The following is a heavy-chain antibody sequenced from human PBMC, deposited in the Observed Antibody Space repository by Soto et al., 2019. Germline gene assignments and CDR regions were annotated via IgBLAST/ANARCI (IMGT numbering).Heavy chain of an antibody. CDR1: GFTFSNHG. D-gene: IGHD1-26*01. J-gene: IGHJ4*02. V-gene: IGHV3-33*01. CDR3: ARGRGSGSFYQLDY. CDR2: IYYDGSNE. Sequence: QVQLVESGGGVVQPGRSLRLSCAASGFTFSNHGMHWVRQAPGKGLEWVARIYYDGSNEYYADSVKGPFTIARDNSKNTVYLQMNSLRVEDTAVYYCARGRGSGSFYQLDYWGQGTLVTVSS.